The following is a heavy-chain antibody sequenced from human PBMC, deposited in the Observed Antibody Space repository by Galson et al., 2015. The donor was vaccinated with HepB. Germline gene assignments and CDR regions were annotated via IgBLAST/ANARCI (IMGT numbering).Heavy chain of an antibody. V-gene: IGHV3-23*01. D-gene: IGHD2-15*01. CDR2: ITSSGGNS. Sequence: SLRLSCAASGFSFTRYAMTWVRQAPGKGREWVSSITSSGGNSYYQESGKGRFPVSRDNSKNTLLLQLNSLRAEDTAMYFCAKDGIMVANNPYHFHYWGQGTLVTVSS. CDR3: AKDGIMVANNPYHFHY. CDR1: GFSFTRYA. J-gene: IGHJ4*02.